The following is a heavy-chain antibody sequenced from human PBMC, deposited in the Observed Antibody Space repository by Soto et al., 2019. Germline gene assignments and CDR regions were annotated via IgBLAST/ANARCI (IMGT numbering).Heavy chain of an antibody. V-gene: IGHV4-30-2*01. D-gene: IGHD2-15*01. CDR3: ARGQVVAAQH. CDR1: GGSISSGGYS. CDR2: IYHSGST. Sequence: QLQLQESGSGLVKPSQTLSLTCAVSGGSISSGGYSWSWIRQPPGKGLEWIGYIYHSGSTHYNPSLKSRVTIAVDRSKNQCPLKLRSVTDADTAVYYCARGQVVAAQHWGQGTLVTVSS. J-gene: IGHJ4*02.